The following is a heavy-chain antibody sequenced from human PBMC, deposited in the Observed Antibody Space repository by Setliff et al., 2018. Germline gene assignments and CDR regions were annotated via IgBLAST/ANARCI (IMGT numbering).Heavy chain of an antibody. D-gene: IGHD3-10*01. CDR2: INHSGST. J-gene: IGHJ4*02. CDR3: ARGLSRGGY. CDR1: GYSISSGYY. V-gene: IGHV4-38-2*01. Sequence: SETLSLTCAVSGYSISSGYYWGWIRQPPGKGLEWIGEINHSGSTNYNPSLKSRVTISVDTSKNQFSLKLSSVTAADTAVYYCARGLSRGGYWGQGTLVTVSS.